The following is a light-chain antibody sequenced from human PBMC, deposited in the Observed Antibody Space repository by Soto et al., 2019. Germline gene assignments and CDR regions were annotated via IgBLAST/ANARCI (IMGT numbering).Light chain of an antibody. Sequence: EIVFTQSPSSVSLSPGGRATLSCRASRTVNSQLAWYQQKPGQAPRLLIYDTFNRAAGIPARFSGSETGTDFTLTINNLEPEDSAVYYCQQRWDWPLTFGGGTKVDIK. CDR1: RTVNSQ. CDR3: QQRWDWPLT. V-gene: IGKV3-11*01. CDR2: DTF. J-gene: IGKJ4*01.